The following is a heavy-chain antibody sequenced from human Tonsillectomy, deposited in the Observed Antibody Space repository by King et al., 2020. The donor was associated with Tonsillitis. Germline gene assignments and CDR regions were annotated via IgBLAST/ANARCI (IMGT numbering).Heavy chain of an antibody. CDR1: GYTFTDHN. CDR3: ARWQGYRSSRDGMDG. J-gene: IGHJ6*02. D-gene: IGHD6-13*01. CDR2: IIPNSGAT. V-gene: IGHV1-2*02. Sequence: QLVQSGAEVKKPGASVKVSCKASGYTFTDHNIHWVRQAPGQGLEWMGWIIPNSGATNYAQKFLGRVTMTRDTSSSTINMEVSRLTSDDAAVYYCARWQGYRSSRDGMDGWGQGTTVT.